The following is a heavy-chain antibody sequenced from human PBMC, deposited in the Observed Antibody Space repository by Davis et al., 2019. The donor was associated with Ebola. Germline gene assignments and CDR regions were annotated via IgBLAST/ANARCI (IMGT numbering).Heavy chain of an antibody. J-gene: IGHJ4*02. D-gene: IGHD6-13*01. CDR2: ISCDGGST. CDR3: AKSSSGIAAAGTFDY. Sequence: PGGSLRLSCAASGFTFDDYAMHWVRQAPGKGLEWVSLISCDGGSTYYADSVKGRFTISRDNSKNSLYLQMNSLRTEDTALYYCAKSSSGIAAAGTFDYWGQGTLVTVSS. V-gene: IGHV3-43*01. CDR1: GFTFDDYA.